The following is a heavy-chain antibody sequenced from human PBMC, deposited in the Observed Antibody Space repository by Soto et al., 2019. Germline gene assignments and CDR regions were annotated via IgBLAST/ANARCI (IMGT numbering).Heavy chain of an antibody. CDR1: GGSITSSY. CDR3: ARGEDAFFYYGLDV. CDR2: IYDTGISGDTPSP. J-gene: IGHJ6*02. Sequence: SQTLSLTCTVSGGSITSSYWRWIRRPPGQSLEWIAYIYDTGISGDTPSPSYNPSLKSRVTMSVDASKSQFSLKLTSVAAADTAVYYCARGEDAFFYYGLDVWGQGITVTVSS. V-gene: IGHV4-59*12.